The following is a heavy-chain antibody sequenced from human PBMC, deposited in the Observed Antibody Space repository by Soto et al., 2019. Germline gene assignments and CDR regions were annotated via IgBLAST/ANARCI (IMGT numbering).Heavy chain of an antibody. CDR1: GFTFSTYT. CDR3: AREGPVPPYYFYDY. D-gene: IGHD3-10*01. J-gene: IGHJ4*02. CDR2: ISGSGSTI. Sequence: GGSLRLSCAASGFTFSTYTMNWVRQAPGKGLEGVSYISGSGSTIYYADSVKGRFTASRDNARNSLYLQMNSLRDEDTALYYCAREGPVPPYYFYDYWGQGTLVTVSS. V-gene: IGHV3-48*02.